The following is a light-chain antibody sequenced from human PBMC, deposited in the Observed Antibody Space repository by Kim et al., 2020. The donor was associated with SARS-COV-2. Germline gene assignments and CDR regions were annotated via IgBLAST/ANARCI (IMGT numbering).Light chain of an antibody. CDR3: QVWDNSFGV. CDR1: NWQFKY. J-gene: IGLJ2*01. V-gene: IGLV3-1*01. CDR2: RDN. Sequence: SVSPGETATLGCTGDNWQFKYVCWYQRTAGHSPVLVLYRDNKRPSGIPERFSGSNSGNTATLTISGTQAMDESDYYCQVWDNSFGVSGAGTQLTF.